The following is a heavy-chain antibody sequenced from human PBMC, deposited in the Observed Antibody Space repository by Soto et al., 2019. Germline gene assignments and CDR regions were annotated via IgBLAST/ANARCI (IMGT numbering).Heavy chain of an antibody. CDR1: GYTFTSYG. D-gene: IGHD3-22*01. J-gene: IGHJ3*02. CDR3: ARDSRITMTLHAFDI. V-gene: IGHV1-18*01. Sequence: GASVKVSCMASGYTFTSYGISLVRQAPGQGLEWMGXIXAXXXNXNXAXKXXXXVTMTTDTSTSTAYMELRRLRSDDTAVYYCARDSRITMTLHAFDIWGQGTMVTVSS. CDR2: IXAXXXNX.